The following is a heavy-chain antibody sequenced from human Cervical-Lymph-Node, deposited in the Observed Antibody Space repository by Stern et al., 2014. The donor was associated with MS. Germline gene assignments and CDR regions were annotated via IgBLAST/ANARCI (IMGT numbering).Heavy chain of an antibody. V-gene: IGHV3-21*01. J-gene: IGHJ4*02. D-gene: IGHD1-26*01. CDR3: ANGSPLHY. Sequence: EDQLVESGGGLVKPGGSLRLSCAASGFTFSSYTMNWVRQAPGKGLEWVSSINTKSTYIYYADSVKGRFTVSRDNAKNSLYLQMSSLRGDDTAVYYCANGSPLHYWGQGTLGTGSS. CDR2: INTKSTYI. CDR1: GFTFSSYT.